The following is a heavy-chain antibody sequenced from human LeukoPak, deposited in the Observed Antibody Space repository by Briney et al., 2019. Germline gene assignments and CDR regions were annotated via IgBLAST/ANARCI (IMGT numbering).Heavy chain of an antibody. V-gene: IGHV3-48*03. D-gene: IGHD1-26*01. CDR3: ARQTTNDAFDI. CDR1: GFTFSSYE. CDR2: ISSSGSTI. Sequence: PGGSVRLSCAASGFTFSSYEMNWVRQAPGKGLEWVSYISSSGSTIYYADSVKGRFTISRDNAKNSLYLQMNSLRAEDTAVYYCARQTTNDAFDIWGQGKLVTVSS. J-gene: IGHJ3*02.